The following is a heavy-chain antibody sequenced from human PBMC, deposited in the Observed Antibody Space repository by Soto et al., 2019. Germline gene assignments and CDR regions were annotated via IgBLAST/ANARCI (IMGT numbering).Heavy chain of an antibody. V-gene: IGHV5-10-1*01. CDR2: IDPSDSYT. Sequence: GESLKISCKGSGYSFTTYWINWVRQMPGKGLEWMGRIDPSDSYTNYSPSFQGHVTISADKSISTAYLQWNSLRASDTAMYFCARYCGSNSCYGGRDDAIDIWGQGTMVTVSS. J-gene: IGHJ3*02. D-gene: IGHD2-2*01. CDR1: GYSFTTYW. CDR3: ARYCGSNSCYGGRDDAIDI.